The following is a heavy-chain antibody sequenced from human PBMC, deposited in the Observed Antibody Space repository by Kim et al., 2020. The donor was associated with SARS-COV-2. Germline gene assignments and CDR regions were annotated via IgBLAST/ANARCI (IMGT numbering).Heavy chain of an antibody. V-gene: IGHV3-23*01. CDR1: GLSFSNYA. J-gene: IGHJ4*02. Sequence: GGSLRLSCAGSGLSFSNYAMNWVRQAPGKGLEWVSGISGSGGNTYYADSVKGRFTISRDNSKNTLYLQMNSLRAEDTAEYYCAGDKGGFWSGHGSGYWGQGTLVTVSS. CDR3: AGDKGGFWSGHGSGY. CDR2: ISGSGGNT. D-gene: IGHD3-3*01.